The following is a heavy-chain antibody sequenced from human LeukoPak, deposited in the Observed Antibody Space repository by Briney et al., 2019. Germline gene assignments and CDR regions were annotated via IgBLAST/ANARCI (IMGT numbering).Heavy chain of an antibody. D-gene: IGHD3-22*01. CDR1: GFTFSSYG. CDR2: IWYDGSNK. V-gene: IGHV3-33*01. J-gene: IGHJ3*02. CDR3: ARDSSGYPDAFDI. Sequence: GGSLRLSCAASGFTFSSYGMHWVRQAPGKGLEWVAVIWYDGSNKYYADSVKGRFTISRDNSKNTLYLQMNSLRAEDTAVYYCARDSSGYPDAFDIWGQGTMVTVSS.